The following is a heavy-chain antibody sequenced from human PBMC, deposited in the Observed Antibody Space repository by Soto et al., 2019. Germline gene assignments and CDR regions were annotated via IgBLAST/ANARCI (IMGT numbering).Heavy chain of an antibody. CDR3: ARDKDRLQLGGNYYYILDV. V-gene: IGHV1-69*12. D-gene: IGHD1-1*01. Sequence: QVQLVQSGAEVKKPGSSVKVSCKTSGGTFSTSAISWVRQAPGQGLEWVGGIMPVFPTPDYAQNFQGRVTITADDSTTTAYMELTSLRADDTAVYYCARDKDRLQLGGNYYYILDVWGQGTAIPVSS. CDR2: IMPVFPTP. CDR1: GGTFSTSA. J-gene: IGHJ6*02.